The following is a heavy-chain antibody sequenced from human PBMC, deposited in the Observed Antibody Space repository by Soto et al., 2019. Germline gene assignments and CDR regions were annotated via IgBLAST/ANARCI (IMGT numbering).Heavy chain of an antibody. CDR3: VRALPAAGLPAFDY. CDR2: ISSRSSYI. V-gene: IGHV3-21*01. Sequence: DVQLVESGGGLGKPGGSLRLSCAASGFTFSSYSMNWGRQAPGKGLEWVSSISSRSSYIYYADSVKGRFTISRDNAKNLLYLQMNSLRAEDTAVYYWVRALPAAGLPAFDYWGQGTLVTVSS. CDR1: GFTFSSYS. J-gene: IGHJ4*02. D-gene: IGHD6-13*01.